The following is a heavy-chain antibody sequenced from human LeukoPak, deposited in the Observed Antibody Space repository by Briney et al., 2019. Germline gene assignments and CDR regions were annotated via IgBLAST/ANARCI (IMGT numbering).Heavy chain of an antibody. V-gene: IGHV1-2*02. J-gene: IGHJ5*02. CDR3: ARDLYHYDPNWFDP. D-gene: IGHD3-22*01. CDR2: INPNSGGT. Sequence: RASAKVSCKASGYTFTAYYMHWVRQAPGQGLEWMGWINPNSGGTKYAQNFEGRVTMTRDTSIRTAYMELSRLRSDDTAVYYCARDLYHYDPNWFDPWGQGTLVTVSS. CDR1: GYTFTAYY.